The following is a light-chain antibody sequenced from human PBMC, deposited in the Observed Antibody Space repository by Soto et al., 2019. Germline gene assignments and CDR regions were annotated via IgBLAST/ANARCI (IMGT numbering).Light chain of an antibody. CDR2: EVS. CDR3: SSYTSSSTVV. V-gene: IGLV2-14*01. CDR1: SSDVGGYNY. J-gene: IGLJ2*01. Sequence: QSALTQPASVSGSPGQSITISCTGTSSDVGGYNYVSWYQQHPVPAPKLMIYEVSNRPSGVSNRFSGSKSGHPASLTISGLQAEDEADYYGSSYTSSSTVVFGGGTNVTVL.